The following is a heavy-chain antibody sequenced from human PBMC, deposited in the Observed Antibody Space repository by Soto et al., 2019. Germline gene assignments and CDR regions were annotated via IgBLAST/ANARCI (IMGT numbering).Heavy chain of an antibody. J-gene: IGHJ6*02. CDR1: VFTFSSYS. D-gene: IGHD6-6*01. CDR2: ISSSSSTI. V-gene: IGHV3-48*02. Sequence: SLRLSCAASVFTFSSYSMNWVRQAPGKGLEWVSYISSSSSTIYYADSVKGRFTISRDNAKNSLYLQMNSLRDEDTAVYYCARPEYSSSSYGMDVWGQGTTVTVSS. CDR3: ARPEYSSSSYGMDV.